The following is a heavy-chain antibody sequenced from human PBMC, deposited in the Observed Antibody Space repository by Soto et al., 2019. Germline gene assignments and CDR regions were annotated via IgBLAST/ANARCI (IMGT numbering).Heavy chain of an antibody. CDR1: GGSFSGYY. Sequence: SETLSLTCAVYGGSFSGYYWSWIRQPPGKGLEWIGEINHSGSTNYNPSLKSRVTISVDTSKNQFSLKLSSVTAADTAVYYCATPRPFGYSGYRPRVFDYWCQGTLVTVSS. D-gene: IGHD5-12*01. CDR3: ATPRPFGYSGYRPRVFDY. V-gene: IGHV4-34*01. CDR2: INHSGST. J-gene: IGHJ4*02.